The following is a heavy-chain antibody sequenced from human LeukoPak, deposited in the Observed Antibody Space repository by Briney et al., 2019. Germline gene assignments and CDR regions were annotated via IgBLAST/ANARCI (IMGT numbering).Heavy chain of an antibody. Sequence: LAGGPLRLSCAASGFTFSGSGMHWVRQAPGKGLEWVAFIRYHGSDKFYADSVKGRFTISRVNSKNTLYLQMNSLRPEDTSVYYCARSPTSWSFDYWGQGTLVTVSS. CDR2: IRYHGSDK. CDR1: GFTFSGSG. D-gene: IGHD2-2*01. J-gene: IGHJ4*02. V-gene: IGHV3-30*02. CDR3: ARSPTSWSFDY.